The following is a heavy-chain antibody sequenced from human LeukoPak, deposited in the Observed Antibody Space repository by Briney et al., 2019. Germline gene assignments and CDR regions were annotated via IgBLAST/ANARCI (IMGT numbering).Heavy chain of an antibody. J-gene: IGHJ6*02. CDR2: IGTAGDT. D-gene: IGHD3-16*02. CDR1: GFTFSSYD. V-gene: IGHV3-13*01. CDR3: ARSLREWELSLSSSGGYYYYYGMDV. Sequence: PGGPLRLSCAASGFTFSSYDMHWVRQATGKGLEWVSAIGTAGDTYYPGSVKGRFTISRENAKNSLYLQMNSLRAEDTAVYYCARSLREWELSLSSSGGYYYYYGMDVWGQGTTVTVSS.